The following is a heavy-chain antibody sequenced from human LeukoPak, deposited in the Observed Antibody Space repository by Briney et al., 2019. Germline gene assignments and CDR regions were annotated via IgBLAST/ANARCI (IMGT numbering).Heavy chain of an antibody. J-gene: IGHJ4*02. CDR1: GYTFTGYH. Sequence: ASVKVSFKASGYTFTGYHMHWGRQAPGQGREWMGRINPNSGDTNYAQSFQGRVTMTRDTSISTAYMELSRLRSDDTAVYYCARDYCSSTSCLFDYWGQGTLVTVSS. CDR2: INPNSGDT. CDR3: ARDYCSSTSCLFDY. V-gene: IGHV1-2*06. D-gene: IGHD2-2*01.